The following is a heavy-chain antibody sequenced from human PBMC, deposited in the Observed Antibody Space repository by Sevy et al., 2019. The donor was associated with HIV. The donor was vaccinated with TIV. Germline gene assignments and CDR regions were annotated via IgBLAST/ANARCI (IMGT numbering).Heavy chain of an antibody. D-gene: IGHD3-22*01. Sequence: GGSLRLSCAASGFTFSSYGMHWVRQAPGKGLEWVAVIRNDRSNKEYADSVKGRFTISRDNSKNTLYLQMNSLRAEDTAVYYCASLPNNYYDSGGYSGNDAFDIWGQGTMVTVSS. J-gene: IGHJ3*02. V-gene: IGHV3-33*01. CDR3: ASLPNNYYDSGGYSGNDAFDI. CDR1: GFTFSSYG. CDR2: IRNDRSNK.